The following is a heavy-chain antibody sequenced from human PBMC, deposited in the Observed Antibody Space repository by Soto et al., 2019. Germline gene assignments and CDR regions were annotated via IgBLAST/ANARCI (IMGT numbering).Heavy chain of an antibody. CDR3: ASPNTQRGSGFLCDY. D-gene: IGHD2-2*02. CDR1: GGTFSSYT. V-gene: IGHV1-69*02. J-gene: IGHJ4*02. Sequence: QVQLVQSGAEVKKPGSSVKVSCKASGGTFSSYTISWVRQAPGQGLEWMGRIIPILGITNYAQKFQGRVTITADKSTSTAYMELSSLRSEDTAVYYCASPNTQRGSGFLCDYWGQGTLVTVSS. CDR2: IIPILGIT.